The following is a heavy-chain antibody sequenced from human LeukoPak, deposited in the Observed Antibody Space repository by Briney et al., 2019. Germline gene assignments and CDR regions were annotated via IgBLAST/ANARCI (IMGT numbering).Heavy chain of an antibody. D-gene: IGHD3-22*01. J-gene: IGHJ4*02. CDR1: GFSFSTYS. Sequence: PGGSLRLSCAASGFSFSTYSMNWVRQAPGKGLEWVSSISSSSSYIYYADSVKGRFTISRDNAKNSLYLQMNSLRAEDTAVYYCANDIPYYYDSSGYFDYWGQGTLVTVSS. CDR3: ANDIPYYYDSSGYFDY. CDR2: ISSSSSYI. V-gene: IGHV3-21*01.